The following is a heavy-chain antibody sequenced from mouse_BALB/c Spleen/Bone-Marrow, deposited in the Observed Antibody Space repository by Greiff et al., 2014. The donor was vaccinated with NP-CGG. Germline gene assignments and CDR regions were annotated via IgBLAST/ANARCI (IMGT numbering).Heavy chain of an antibody. J-gene: IGHJ1*01. CDR3: ARSRGLRRDWYFDV. CDR1: GYSITSDYA. V-gene: IGHV3-2*02. Sequence: VQLQQSGPGQVKPSQSLSLTCTVTGYSITSDYAWNWIRQFPGNKLEWMGYISYSDITSYNPSLKSRISITRDTSKNQFFLQLNSVTTEDTATYYCARSRGLRRDWYFDVWGAGTTVTVSS. CDR2: ISYSDIT. D-gene: IGHD2-4*01.